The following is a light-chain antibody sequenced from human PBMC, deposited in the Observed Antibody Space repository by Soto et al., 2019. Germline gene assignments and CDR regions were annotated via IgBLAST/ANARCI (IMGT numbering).Light chain of an antibody. CDR3: SSYTTSHTLV. CDR2: EVS. Sequence: QSALTQPASGSGSPGQSITISCTGTSSDVGDYKYVSWYQKHPGKAPKALIYEVSNRPSGVSNRFSGSKSGNTASLTISGLQAEDEAEYYCSSYTTSHTLVFGPGTKLTVL. V-gene: IGLV2-14*01. J-gene: IGLJ1*01. CDR1: SSDVGDYKY.